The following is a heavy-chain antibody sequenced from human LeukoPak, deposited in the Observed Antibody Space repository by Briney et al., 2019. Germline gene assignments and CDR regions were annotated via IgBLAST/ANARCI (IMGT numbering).Heavy chain of an antibody. CDR1: GFTFSSYT. Sequence: GGSLRLSCAASGFTFSSYTMNWVRQAPGKGLEWVSSISSSSSYIYYADSRKGRVTISRDNAKNSLYLQMNSLRAEDTAVYYCARDKGGIGQYFDYWGPGTLVTVSS. J-gene: IGHJ4*02. CDR2: ISSSSSYI. V-gene: IGHV3-21*01. CDR3: ARDKGGIGQYFDY. D-gene: IGHD3-16*01.